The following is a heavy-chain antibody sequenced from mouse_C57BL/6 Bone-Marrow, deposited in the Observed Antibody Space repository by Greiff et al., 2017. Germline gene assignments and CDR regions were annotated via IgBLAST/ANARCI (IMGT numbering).Heavy chain of an antibody. Sequence: VQLKESGAELVRPGASVTLSCTASGFNITDDYMHWVKQRPEQGLEWIGWIDPENGDTAYASKFQGKATITADKSSNTAYLQLRSLTSEDTDVYYCTIMDYWGQGTSVTVSS. V-gene: IGHV14-4*01. J-gene: IGHJ4*01. CDR1: GFNITDDY. CDR3: TIMDY. CDR2: IDPENGDT.